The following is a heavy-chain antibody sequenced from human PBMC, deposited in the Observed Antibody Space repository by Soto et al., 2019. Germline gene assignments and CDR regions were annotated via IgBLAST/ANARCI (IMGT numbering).Heavy chain of an antibody. CDR3: ARRKYGGNNYRGAFEI. D-gene: IGHD1-26*01. V-gene: IGHV5-51*01. J-gene: IGHJ3*02. CDR2: IYPGDSDT. Sequence: GESLKISCKGSGYSFTSYWIGWVRQMPGKGLEWMGIIYPGDSDTRYSPSFQGQVTISADKSISTAYLQWSSLKASDTAMYYCARRKYGGNNYRGAFEIWGQGTMVTVSS. CDR1: GYSFTSYW.